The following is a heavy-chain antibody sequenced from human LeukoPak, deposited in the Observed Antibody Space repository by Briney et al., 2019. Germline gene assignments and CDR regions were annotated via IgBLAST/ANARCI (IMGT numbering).Heavy chain of an antibody. J-gene: IGHJ6*03. CDR2: IIPIYGTT. D-gene: IGHD4-17*01. CDR3: ARDRWPVTRIQYYYYMDV. CDR1: GYTFTSYA. Sequence: SVKVSCKASGYTFTSYAMNWVRQAPGQGLEWMGGIIPIYGTTNYAQKFQGRVTITADKSTSTVYMELSSLRSEDTAVYYCARDRWPVTRIQYYYYMDVWGKGTTVTVSS. V-gene: IGHV1-69*06.